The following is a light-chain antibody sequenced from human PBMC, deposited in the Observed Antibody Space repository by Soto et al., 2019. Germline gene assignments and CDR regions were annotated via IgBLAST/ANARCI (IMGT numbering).Light chain of an antibody. CDR2: EVS. CDR3: SSYAGSDNFV. V-gene: IGLV2-8*01. J-gene: IGLJ1*01. Sequence: QSVPTQPPSASGSPGQSVTISCTGTSSDVGGNNDYVSWYQQHPGKAPKLMIYEVSKRPPGVPDRFSGSKSGNTASLTVSGLQADDEADYYCSSYAGSDNFVFGTGTQVTVL. CDR1: SSDVGGNNDY.